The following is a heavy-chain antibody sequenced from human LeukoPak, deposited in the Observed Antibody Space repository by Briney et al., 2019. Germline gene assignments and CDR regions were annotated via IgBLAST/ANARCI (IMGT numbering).Heavy chain of an antibody. CDR3: VKDWGVLPDYTADGFDI. Sequence: GGSLSLSCAASRFIFSTYGMHWVRQAPGKGLEWVAFIRPDGSNEYYAASVRGRFAISRDNSQNTLHLQMNSLRLEDTAVYYCVKDWGVLPDYTADGFDIWGPGTMVTVSS. D-gene: IGHD3-10*01. V-gene: IGHV3-30*02. CDR1: RFIFSTYG. J-gene: IGHJ3*02. CDR2: IRPDGSNE.